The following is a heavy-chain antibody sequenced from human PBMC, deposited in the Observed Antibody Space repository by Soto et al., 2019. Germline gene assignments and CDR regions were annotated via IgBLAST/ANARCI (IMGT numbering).Heavy chain of an antibody. CDR1: GGSFSGYC. CDR2: INDGGSI. V-gene: IGHV4-34*01. CDR3: AREMPDILPGPHRGWYVDL. D-gene: IGHD3-9*01. J-gene: IGHJ2*01. Sequence: QVQLQQWGAGPLRPLETLSLTCGVSGGSFSGYCWAWIWQSPGKGLEWIGEINDGGSINYNPSLKSRVSISVDTSKNHYSLNLRSVTAADTAVYYGAREMPDILPGPHRGWYVDLWGRGTLVTVSS.